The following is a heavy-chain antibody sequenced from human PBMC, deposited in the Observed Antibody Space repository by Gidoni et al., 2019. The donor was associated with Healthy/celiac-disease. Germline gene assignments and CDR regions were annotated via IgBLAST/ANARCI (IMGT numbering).Heavy chain of an antibody. CDR3: ARDKTDLEWLSFVSPF. V-gene: IGHV3-11*01. D-gene: IGHD3-3*01. Sequence: QVQLVESGGGLVKPGGSLRLSCAASGFTFSDYYMSWIRQAPGKGLEWVSYISRSGSTIYYADSVKGRFTISRDNAKNSLYLQMNSLRAEDTAVYYCARDKTDLEWLSFVSPFWGQGTMVTVSS. CDR1: GFTFSDYY. J-gene: IGHJ3*01. CDR2: ISRSGSTI.